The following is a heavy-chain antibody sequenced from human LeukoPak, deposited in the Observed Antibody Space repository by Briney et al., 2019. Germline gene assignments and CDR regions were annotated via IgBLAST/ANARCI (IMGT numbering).Heavy chain of an antibody. CDR2: ISAYNGNT. CDR1: GYTFTSYG. CDR3: ARDLGIAVADAFDI. Sequence: ASVKVSCKASGYTFTSYGISSVRQAPGQGLEWMGWISAYNGNTNYAQKLQGRVTMTTDTSTSTAYMELRSLRSDDTAVYYCARDLGIAVADAFDIWGQGTMVTVSS. D-gene: IGHD6-19*01. V-gene: IGHV1-18*01. J-gene: IGHJ3*02.